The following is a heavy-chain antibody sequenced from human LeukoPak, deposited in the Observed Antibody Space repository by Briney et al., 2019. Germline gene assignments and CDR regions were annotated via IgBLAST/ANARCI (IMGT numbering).Heavy chain of an antibody. V-gene: IGHV4-34*01. CDR3: ARAPYYYGSGYYFDY. CDR2: INHSGST. CDR1: GGSFSGYY. J-gene: IGHJ4*02. D-gene: IGHD3-10*01. Sequence: PSETLSLTCAVYGGSFSGYYWSWIRQPPGKGLEWIGEINHSGSTNYNPSLESRVTISVDTSKNQFSLKLSSVTAADTAVYYCARAPYYYGSGYYFDYWGQGTLVTVSS.